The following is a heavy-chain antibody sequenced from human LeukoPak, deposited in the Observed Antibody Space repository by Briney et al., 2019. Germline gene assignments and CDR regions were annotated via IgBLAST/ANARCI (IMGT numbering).Heavy chain of an antibody. CDR3: ARGDNDYGDYLFDY. CDR1: GFTFSSYA. Sequence: GGSLRLSCAASGFTFSSYAMHWVRQAPGKGLEWVAVISYDGSNKYYADSVKGRFTISRDNSKNTLYLQMNSLRAEDTAVYYCARGDNDYGDYLFDYWGQGTLVTVSS. D-gene: IGHD4-17*01. V-gene: IGHV3-30-3*01. J-gene: IGHJ4*02. CDR2: ISYDGSNK.